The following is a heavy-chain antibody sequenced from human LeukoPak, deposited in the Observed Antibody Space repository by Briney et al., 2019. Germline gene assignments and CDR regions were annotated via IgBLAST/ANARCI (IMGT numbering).Heavy chain of an antibody. CDR3: ARHISGDTATMVGPIWFDP. Sequence: SSETLSRTGTVSGGSISSYYWSWIRQPPGKGLEGSGYIYYSGSTNYTHSRKSRVSISVNTSKNKFCLKLSSVTAADTAVYYCARHISGDTATMVGPIWFDPWGQGTLVTVSS. J-gene: IGHJ5*02. D-gene: IGHD5-18*01. CDR1: GGSISSYY. CDR2: IYYSGST. V-gene: IGHV4-59*08.